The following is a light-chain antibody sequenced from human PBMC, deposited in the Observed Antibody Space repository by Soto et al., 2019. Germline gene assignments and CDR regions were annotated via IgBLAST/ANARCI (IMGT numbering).Light chain of an antibody. CDR3: QQRSSWIT. CDR1: QSVSSL. CDR2: DAS. J-gene: IGKJ5*01. Sequence: IVLTQSPATLSLWPGETAILSCRASQSVSSLLSWYQLKPGQAPRLLIYDASTRAPGVPARFRGSGSGTDFTLTISSLEPEDFALYYCQQRSSWITFGQGTRLEIE. V-gene: IGKV3-11*01.